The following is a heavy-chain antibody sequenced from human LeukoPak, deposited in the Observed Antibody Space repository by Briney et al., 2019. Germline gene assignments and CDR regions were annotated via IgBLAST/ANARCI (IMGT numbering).Heavy chain of an antibody. CDR1: GGTISSSSYY. CDR3: ARHGGPAPVYYFDY. Sequence: HSETLSLTCTVSGGTISSSSYYWGWIRQPPGKGLEGIGSIYYSGSPFYNPSLKSPVTISVDTSKNQFSLKLRSVTAADTAVYYCARHGGPAPVYYFDYWGQGTLVTVSS. V-gene: IGHV4-39*01. D-gene: IGHD6-13*01. CDR2: IYYSGSP. J-gene: IGHJ4*02.